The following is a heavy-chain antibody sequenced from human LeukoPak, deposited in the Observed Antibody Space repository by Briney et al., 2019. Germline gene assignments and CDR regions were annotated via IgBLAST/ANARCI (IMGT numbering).Heavy chain of an antibody. D-gene: IGHD1-20*01. CDR1: GFTFGSYG. V-gene: IGHV3-33*01. CDR2: IWYDGSNK. J-gene: IGHJ6*02. Sequence: GGSLRLSCAASGFTFGSYGMHWVRQAPGKGLEWVAVIWYDGSNKYYADSVKGRFTISRDNSKNTLYLQMNSLRAEDTAVYYCARSKITGTLPVYYYYYYGMDVWGQGTTVTVSS. CDR3: ARSKITGTLPVYYYYYYGMDV.